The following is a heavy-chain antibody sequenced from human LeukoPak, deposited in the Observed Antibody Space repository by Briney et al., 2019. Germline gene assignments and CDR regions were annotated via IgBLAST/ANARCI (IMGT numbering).Heavy chain of an antibody. V-gene: IGHV3-9*01. CDR2: ISWNSGSI. J-gene: IGHJ4*02. Sequence: QPGGSLRLPCAASGFTFSSYAMHWVRQAPGKGLEWVSGISWNSGSIGYADSVKGRFTISRDNAKNSLYLQMNSLRAEDTAFYYCAKSNGRIHLWLPQFDYWGQGTLVTVSS. CDR1: GFTFSSYA. D-gene: IGHD5-18*01. CDR3: AKSNGRIHLWLPQFDY.